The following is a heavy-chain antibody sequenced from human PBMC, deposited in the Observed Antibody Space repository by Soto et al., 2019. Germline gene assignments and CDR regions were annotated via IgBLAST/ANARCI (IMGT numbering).Heavy chain of an antibody. D-gene: IGHD2-15*01. CDR2: IDHSGST. V-gene: IGHV4-31*03. J-gene: IGHJ6*03. Sequence: PSETLSLTCTVSGGSISSGGYYWSWIRQPPGKGLEWIGNIDHSGSTSYNPSLKSRLIISVDTSKNQFSLKLSPVTAADTAVYYCASMPLSYCVGGGCPRDLPNYSYYYYLDVWGKGTTVTVSS. CDR1: GGSISSGGYY. CDR3: ASMPLSYCVGGGCPRDLPNYSYYYYLDV.